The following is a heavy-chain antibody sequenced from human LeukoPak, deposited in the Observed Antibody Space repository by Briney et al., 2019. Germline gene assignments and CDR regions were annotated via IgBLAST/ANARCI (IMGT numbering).Heavy chain of an antibody. Sequence: SETLSLTCTVSGGSISSGSYYWSWIRQPAGKGLEWIGRTYTSGSTNYNPSLKSRVTISVDTSKNQFSLKLSSVTAADTAVYYCASPTADYWGQGTLVTVSS. CDR1: GGSISSGSYY. D-gene: IGHD4-11*01. V-gene: IGHV4-61*02. CDR3: ASPTADY. CDR2: TYTSGST. J-gene: IGHJ4*02.